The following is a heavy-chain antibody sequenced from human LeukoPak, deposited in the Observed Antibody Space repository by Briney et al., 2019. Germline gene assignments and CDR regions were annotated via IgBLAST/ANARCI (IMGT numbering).Heavy chain of an antibody. D-gene: IGHD5-18*01. CDR3: ARLVPETAGAQQYFDY. V-gene: IGHV4-39*07. Sequence: PSETLSLTCTVSGGSISSSSYYWGWIRQPPGKGLEWIGTIYYSGSTYYNPSLKSRVTISVDTSKNQFSLKLSSVTAADTAVYYCARLVPETAGAQQYFDYWGQGTLVTVSS. CDR1: GGSISSSSYY. J-gene: IGHJ4*02. CDR2: IYYSGST.